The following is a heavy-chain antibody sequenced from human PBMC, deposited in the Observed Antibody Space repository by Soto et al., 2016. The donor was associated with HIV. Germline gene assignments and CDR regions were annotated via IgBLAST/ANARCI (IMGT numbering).Heavy chain of an antibody. CDR2: IRTKGNNYAT. CDR1: GFIFSDSA. V-gene: IGHV3-73*01. J-gene: IGHJ6*03. CDR3: ARDPYYHYMDV. Sequence: EVQLVESGGGLVQPGESLKLSCAASGFIFSDSAIHWVRQAPGKGLEWVGHIRTKGNNYATAFSASVKGRFTISRDDSKNTAYLQMNSLKTEDTAVYYCARDPYYHYMDVWGKGTTVTVSS.